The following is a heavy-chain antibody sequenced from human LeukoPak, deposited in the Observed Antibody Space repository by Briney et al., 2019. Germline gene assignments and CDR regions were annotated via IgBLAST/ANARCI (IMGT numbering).Heavy chain of an antibody. CDR2: IWYDGSNK. V-gene: IGHV3-33*01. Sequence: PGGSLRLSCAASGFTFSSYGMHWVRQAPGKGLEWVAVIWYDGSNKYYADSVKGRFTISRDNSKNTLYLQTNSPRAEDTAVYYCASLARGSGVDYWGQGTLVTVSS. CDR3: ASLARGSGVDY. CDR1: GFTFSSYG. J-gene: IGHJ4*02. D-gene: IGHD3-10*01.